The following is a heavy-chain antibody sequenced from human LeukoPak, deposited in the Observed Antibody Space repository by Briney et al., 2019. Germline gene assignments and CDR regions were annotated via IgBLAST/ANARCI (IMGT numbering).Heavy chain of an antibody. CDR2: IYHTGNT. V-gene: IGHV4-30-2*01. CDR1: GGSISSGGYS. D-gene: IGHD2-8*01. J-gene: IGHJ5*02. CDR3: ARGRLMVFAIDFFDP. Sequence: SETLSLTCAVFGGSISSGGYSWSWIRQPPGKGLEWIGYIYHTGNTYQNPSLTSRVTMAVDKPKNQFSLKMTSVTAADTAVYYCARGRLMVFAIDFFDPWGQGTLVTVSS.